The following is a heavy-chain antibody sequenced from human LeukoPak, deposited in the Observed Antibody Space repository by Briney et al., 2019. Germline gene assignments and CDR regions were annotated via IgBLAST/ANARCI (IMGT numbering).Heavy chain of an antibody. V-gene: IGHV4-4*07. J-gene: IGHJ4*02. CDR1: GGSFSGYY. Sequence: PSETLSLTCAVYGGSFSGYYWSWIRQPAGKGLEWIGRIYISGGTNYNPSLKSRVTMSVDTSQNQISLKLSSVTAADTAVYYCAKEKLLDGVADWGQGTLVTVSS. D-gene: IGHD2-15*01. CDR3: AKEKLLDGVAD. CDR2: IYISGGT.